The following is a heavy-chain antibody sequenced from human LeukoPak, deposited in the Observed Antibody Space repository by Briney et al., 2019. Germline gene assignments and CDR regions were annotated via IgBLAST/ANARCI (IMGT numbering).Heavy chain of an antibody. CDR3: VRDGGTDWYDP. J-gene: IGHJ5*02. CDR2: ISSSSSYI. Sequence: GGSLRLSCAASGFTFSSYSMNWVRQAPGKGLEWVSSISSSSSYIYYADSVKGRFTISRDNAKNSLYLQMNSLRAEDTAVYYCVRDGGTDWYDPWGQGTLVTVFS. CDR1: GFTFSSYS. D-gene: IGHD3-16*01. V-gene: IGHV3-21*01.